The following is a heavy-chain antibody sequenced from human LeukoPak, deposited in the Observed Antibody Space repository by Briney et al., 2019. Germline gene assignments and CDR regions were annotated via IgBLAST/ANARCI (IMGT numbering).Heavy chain of an antibody. CDR1: GGSISTNAYY. D-gene: IGHD6-6*01. J-gene: IGHJ5*02. CDR2: IYYSGST. CDR3: ARDERIAAPYNWFDP. V-gene: IGHV4-39*07. Sequence: SETLSLTCTVSGGSISTNAYYWAWIRQPPGKGLEWIGSIYYSGSTYYNPSLKSRVTISVDTSKNQFSLKLSSVTAADTAVYYCARDERIAAPYNWFDPWGQGTLVTVSS.